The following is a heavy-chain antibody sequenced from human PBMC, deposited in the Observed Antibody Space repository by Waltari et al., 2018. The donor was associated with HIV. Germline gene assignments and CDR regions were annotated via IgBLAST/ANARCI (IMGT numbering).Heavy chain of an antibody. D-gene: IGHD2-15*01. Sequence: EVQLVESGGGLVQPGGSLRLSCAASGFTFSSYSMNWVRQAPGKGLEWVSYISSTSNTIYDADSGKGRFTVSRDNAKNSLSLQMNSLRAEDTAVYFCAKEVVALPHYYYYGLDVWGQGTTVTVSS. V-gene: IGHV3-48*04. CDR1: GFTFSSYS. CDR3: AKEVVALPHYYYYGLDV. J-gene: IGHJ6*02. CDR2: ISSTSNTI.